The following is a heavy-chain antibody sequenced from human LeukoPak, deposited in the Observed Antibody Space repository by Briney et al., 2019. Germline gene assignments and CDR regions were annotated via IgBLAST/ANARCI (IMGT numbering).Heavy chain of an antibody. CDR1: GFTFSSYG. CDR2: IRYDGSNK. J-gene: IGHJ3*02. D-gene: IGHD3-10*01. Sequence: GGSLRLSCAASGFTFSSYGMHWVRQAPGKGLEWVAFIRYDGSNKYYADSVKGRFTISRDNSKNTLYLQMNSLRAEDTAVYYCARVWVRAFHAFDIWGQGTMVTVSS. V-gene: IGHV3-30*02. CDR3: ARVWVRAFHAFDI.